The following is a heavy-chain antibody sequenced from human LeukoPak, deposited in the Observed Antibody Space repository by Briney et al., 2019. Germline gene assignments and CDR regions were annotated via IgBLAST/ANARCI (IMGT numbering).Heavy chain of an antibody. CDR2: ISDSSSSM. V-gene: IGHV3-21*01. Sequence: VGSLRLSRAPSRFTLRSYTMNWVRQAPGEGLEWVSAISDSSSSMYYAGSVKGRFTISRDSAKNSLYLQMNSLRAEDTAVYYCARDFSSGSYYGDYYFDYWGQGTLVTVSS. J-gene: IGHJ4*02. D-gene: IGHD1-26*01. CDR1: RFTLRSYT. CDR3: ARDFSSGSYYGDYYFDY.